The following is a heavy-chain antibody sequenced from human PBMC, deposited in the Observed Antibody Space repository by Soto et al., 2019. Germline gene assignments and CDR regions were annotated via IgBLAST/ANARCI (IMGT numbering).Heavy chain of an antibody. D-gene: IGHD3-10*01. J-gene: IGHJ4*02. CDR1: GFTFSSYA. Sequence: PGGSLRLSCAASGFTFSSYAMHWVRQAPGKGLEWVAVISYDGSNKYYADSVKGRFTISRDNSKNTLYLQMNSLRAEDTAVYYCARVPPITMAYYFDYWGQGTLVTVSS. CDR3: ARVPPITMAYYFDY. CDR2: ISYDGSNK. V-gene: IGHV3-30-3*01.